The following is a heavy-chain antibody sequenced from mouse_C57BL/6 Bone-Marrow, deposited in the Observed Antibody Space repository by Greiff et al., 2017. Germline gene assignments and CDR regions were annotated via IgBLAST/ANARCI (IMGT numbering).Heavy chain of an antibody. J-gene: IGHJ4*01. D-gene: IGHD1-1*01. CDR2: INSDGGST. V-gene: IGHV5-2*01. CDR1: EYEFPSHD. Sequence: EVQRVESGGGLVQPGESLKLSCESNEYEFPSHDMSWVRKTPEKRLELVAAINSDGGSTYYPDTMERRFIISRDNTKKTLYRQMSSLRSEDTALYYCARLYYYGSSYAMDYWGQGTSVTVSA. CDR3: ARLYYYGSSYAMDY.